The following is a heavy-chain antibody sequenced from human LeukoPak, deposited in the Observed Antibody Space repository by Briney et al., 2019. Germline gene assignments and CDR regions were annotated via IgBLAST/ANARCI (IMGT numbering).Heavy chain of an antibody. J-gene: IGHJ5*02. CDR1: GFTFSSYA. D-gene: IGHD2/OR15-2a*01. V-gene: IGHV3-64*04. CDR2: ISGNGGST. Sequence: GGSLRLSCSASGFTFSSYAMHWVRQAPGKGLEYVSAISGNGGSTYYADSVKGRFTISRDNSKNTLYLQMNSLRAEDTAVYYCAKAVPFPTYVADPTGGWFDPWGQGTLVTVSS. CDR3: AKAVPFPTYVADPTGGWFDP.